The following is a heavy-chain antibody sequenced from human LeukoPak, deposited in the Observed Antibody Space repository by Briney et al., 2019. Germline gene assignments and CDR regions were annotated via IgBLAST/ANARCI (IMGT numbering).Heavy chain of an antibody. CDR1: GGSISNDY. CDR3: AKYGGSGWVIDY. V-gene: IGHV4-59*08. J-gene: IGHJ4*02. D-gene: IGHD6-19*01. CDR2: IYYTGAT. Sequence: SETLSLTCTVSGGSISNDYWTWIRQPPGKGLEWIGYIYYTGATSYNPSLKSRVTISVDTSKNQFSLKLTSVTAADTAAYYCAKYGGSGWVIDYWGQGTLVTVSS.